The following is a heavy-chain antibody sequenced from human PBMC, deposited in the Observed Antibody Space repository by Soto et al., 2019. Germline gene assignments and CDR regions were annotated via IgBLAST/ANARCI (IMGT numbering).Heavy chain of an antibody. CDR2: ISSSGSTI. CDR3: AREWALGKFGAARPHYYNYGMDV. J-gene: IGHJ6*02. Sequence: PGGSLRLSCAASGFTFSDYYMSWIRQAPGKGLEWVSYISSSGSTIYYADSVKGRFTISRDNAKNSLYLQMNSLRAEDTAVYYCAREWALGKFGAARPHYYNYGMDVWGQGTTVTVSS. CDR1: GFTFSDYY. V-gene: IGHV3-11*01. D-gene: IGHD6-6*01.